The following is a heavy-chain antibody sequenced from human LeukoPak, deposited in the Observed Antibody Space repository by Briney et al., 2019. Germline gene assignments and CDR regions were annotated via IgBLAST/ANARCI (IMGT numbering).Heavy chain of an antibody. CDR1: GFSFSGYA. CDR2: ISYNGGRK. J-gene: IGHJ5*02. Sequence: GMSLRLSCVASGFSFSGYAIHWVRQAPGKGLEWVALISYNGGRKDYADSVKGRFTIDRDNSKNTLYLQMNSLRAEDTAVYYCAKDYEPLVGVHRWGDWFDPWGQGTLVTVSS. V-gene: IGHV3-30*04. D-gene: IGHD1-26*01. CDR3: AKDYEPLVGVHRWGDWFDP.